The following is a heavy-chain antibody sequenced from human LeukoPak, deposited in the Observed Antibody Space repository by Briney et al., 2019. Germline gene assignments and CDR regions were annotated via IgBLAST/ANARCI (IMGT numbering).Heavy chain of an antibody. J-gene: IGHJ3*02. Sequence: GGSLRLSCAASGFTFSSYGMHWVRQAPGKGLEWVAVIWYDGSNKYYADSGKGRFAISRDNSKNTLYLQMNSLRAEDTAVYYCARAEVPAAIKSGAFDIWGQGTMVTVSS. D-gene: IGHD2-2*01. CDR2: IWYDGSNK. V-gene: IGHV3-33*01. CDR3: ARAEVPAAIKSGAFDI. CDR1: GFTFSSYG.